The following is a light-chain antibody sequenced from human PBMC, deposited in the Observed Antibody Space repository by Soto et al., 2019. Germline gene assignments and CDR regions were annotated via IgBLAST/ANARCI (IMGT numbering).Light chain of an antibody. CDR1: SSDVGGYNY. V-gene: IGLV2-14*01. J-gene: IGLJ1*01. CDR2: EVS. Sequence: QSALTQPAFVSGSPGQSITISCTGTSSDVGGYNYVSWYQQHPGKAPKLMIYEVSNRPSGVSNRFSGSKSGNTASLTISGLQAEDEADYYCSSYTSSSTLYVFGTGTKVTAL. CDR3: SSYTSSSTLYV.